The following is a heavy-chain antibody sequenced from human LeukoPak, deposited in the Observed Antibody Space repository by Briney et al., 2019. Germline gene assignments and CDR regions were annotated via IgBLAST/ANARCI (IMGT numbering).Heavy chain of an antibody. D-gene: IGHD6-13*01. CDR2: IYYSGST. V-gene: IGHV4-39*01. CDR3: ARQGRAAAGTGVIDY. J-gene: IGHJ4*02. Sequence: PSETLSLTCTVSGGSISSSYSYWGWIRQPPGKGLEWIGNIYYSGSTYYSPSLTSRVTVSVDTSENQFSLKLSSVTAADTAVYYCARQGRAAAGTGVIDYWGQGTLVTVSS. CDR1: GGSISSSYSY.